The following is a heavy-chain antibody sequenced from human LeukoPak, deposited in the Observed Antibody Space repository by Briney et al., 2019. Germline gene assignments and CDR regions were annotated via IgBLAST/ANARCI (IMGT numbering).Heavy chain of an antibody. V-gene: IGHV3-15*07. Sequence: GGSLRLSCAASGFTFSNAWMNWVRQAPGKGLEWVGRIKSKSDGGTTDYAAPVKGRFTISRDDSKNTLYLQMNSLKTEDTAVYYCARDGDTAMVSAFDIWGQGTMVTVSS. D-gene: IGHD5-18*01. CDR1: GFTFSNAW. CDR2: IKSKSDGGTT. CDR3: ARDGDTAMVSAFDI. J-gene: IGHJ3*02.